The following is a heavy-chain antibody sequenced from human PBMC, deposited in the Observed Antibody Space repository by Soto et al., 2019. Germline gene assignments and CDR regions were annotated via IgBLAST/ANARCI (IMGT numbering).Heavy chain of an antibody. V-gene: IGHV3-23*01. CDR2: MTADGGDA. J-gene: IGHJ3*01. Sequence: EVQVLESGGGLVQPGGSLRLSCAASGFIFSNYAMMWVRQAPGKGLEWVSAMTADGGDARYADSVRGRLTISRDNSKSTLYLQMNSLRAEDTAVYYCAKDTNGDYIGAFDFWGQGILVTVSS. D-gene: IGHD4-17*01. CDR1: GFIFSNYA. CDR3: AKDTNGDYIGAFDF.